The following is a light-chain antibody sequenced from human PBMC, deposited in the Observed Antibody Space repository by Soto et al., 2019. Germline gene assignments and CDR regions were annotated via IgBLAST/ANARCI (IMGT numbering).Light chain of an antibody. J-gene: IGLJ1*01. V-gene: IGLV2-14*01. CDR1: SSDVGGYNY. Sequence: QSALTQPASVSGSPGQSITISCTGTSSDVGGYNYVSWYQQYPGKAPKLMIYGVSNRPSGVSNRFSGSKSGNTASLTISGLQAEDEAEYYCSSYTNINTRACVFGTGTKLTVL. CDR2: GVS. CDR3: SSYTNINTRACV.